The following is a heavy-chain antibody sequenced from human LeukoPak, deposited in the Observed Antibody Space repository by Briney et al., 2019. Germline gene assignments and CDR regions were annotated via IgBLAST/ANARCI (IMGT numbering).Heavy chain of an antibody. V-gene: IGHV3-33*01. D-gene: IGHD4/OR15-4a*01. J-gene: IGHJ4*02. CDR2: IWYDGSNK. CDR1: GSTFSSYG. CDR3: ARDLSDYGATRFDY. Sequence: GGSLRLSCAASGSTFSSYGMHWVRQAPGKGLERVAVIWYDGSNKYYADSVKGRFTISRDNSKNTLYLQMNSLRAEDTAVYYCARDLSDYGATRFDYWGQGTLVTVSS.